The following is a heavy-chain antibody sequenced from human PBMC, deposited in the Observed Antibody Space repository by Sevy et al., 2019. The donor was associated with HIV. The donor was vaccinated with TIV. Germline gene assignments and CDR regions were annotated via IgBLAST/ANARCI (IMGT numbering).Heavy chain of an antibody. Sequence: GGSLRLSCAASGFTFSNYSMTWVRQAPGKGLEWISYISSSSRTIYDADSVKGRFTISRDNAKNSRYLQMNSLRDEDTAVYYCARHVTNVVQRISTRAFDIWGQRTMVTVSS. CDR2: ISSSSRTI. CDR3: ARHVTNVVQRISTRAFDI. J-gene: IGHJ3*02. CDR1: GFTFSNYS. D-gene: IGHD2-21*01. V-gene: IGHV3-48*02.